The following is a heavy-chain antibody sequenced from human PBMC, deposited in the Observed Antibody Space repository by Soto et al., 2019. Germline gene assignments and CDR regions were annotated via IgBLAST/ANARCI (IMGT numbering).Heavy chain of an antibody. V-gene: IGHV3-74*01. Sequence: LRLSCAASGFIFKMYWMHWVRQSPGKGLVWISRIYNDGTYSDYADSVRGRFTISRDNVNDTLYLQMNNLRAEDSGLYYCTRGPRPISTGTGAYWGQGTQVTVSS. CDR1: GFIFKMYW. CDR2: IYNDGTYS. J-gene: IGHJ4*02. CDR3: TRGPRPISTGTGAY. D-gene: IGHD3-10*01.